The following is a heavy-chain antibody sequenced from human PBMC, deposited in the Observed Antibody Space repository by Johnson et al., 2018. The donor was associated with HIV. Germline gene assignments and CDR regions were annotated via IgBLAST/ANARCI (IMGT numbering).Heavy chain of an antibody. V-gene: IGHV3-66*01. Sequence: EQLVESGGDLVQPGGSLRLSCAASGFTVSSNYMSWVRQAPGKGLEWVSVIYSGGSIYYADSVKGRFSISRDNSKNTLYLQMNSLRVEDTAVYYCAREGAWEVRPGAFDIWGQGTMVTVSS. D-gene: IGHD1-26*01. CDR1: GFTVSSNY. CDR3: AREGAWEVRPGAFDI. CDR2: IYSGGSI. J-gene: IGHJ3*02.